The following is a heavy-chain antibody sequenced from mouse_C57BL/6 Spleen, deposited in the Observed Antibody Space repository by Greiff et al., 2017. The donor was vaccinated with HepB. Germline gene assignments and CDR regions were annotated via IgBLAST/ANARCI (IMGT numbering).Heavy chain of an antibody. V-gene: IGHV1-82*01. J-gene: IGHJ2*01. D-gene: IGHD2-4*01. CDR2: IYPGDGDT. Sequence: QVQLQQSGPELVKPGASVKISCKASGYAFSSSWMNWVKQRPGKGLEWIGRIYPGDGDTNYNGKFKGKATLTADKSSSTAYMQLSSLTSEDSAVYFCARSNYDYDRYFDYWGQGTTLTVSS. CDR3: ARSNYDYDRYFDY. CDR1: GYAFSSSW.